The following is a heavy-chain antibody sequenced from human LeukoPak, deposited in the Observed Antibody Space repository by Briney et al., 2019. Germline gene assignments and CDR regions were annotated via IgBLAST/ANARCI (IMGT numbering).Heavy chain of an antibody. CDR2: IYTSGST. CDR1: GFSVSTNY. Sequence: GGSLRLSCAASGFSVSTNYLSWVRQAPGKGPEWVSLIYTSGSTYYTGSVKGRFTISRDNSQNTLYLQMNSLSAEDTAVHYCARTFLSGDGYKVGYFDYWGQGTLVTVSS. J-gene: IGHJ4*02. D-gene: IGHD5-24*01. CDR3: ARTFLSGDGYKVGYFDY. V-gene: IGHV3-53*01.